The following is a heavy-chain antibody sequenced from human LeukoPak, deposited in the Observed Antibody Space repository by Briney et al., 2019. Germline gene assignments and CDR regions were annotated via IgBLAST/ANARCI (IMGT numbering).Heavy chain of an antibody. CDR1: GGSISSYY. Sequence: SETLSLTCTVSGGSISSYYWSWIREPPGKGLGWIGYIYYSGSTNYNPSLKSRVTISVDTSKNQFSLKLSSVTAADTAVYYCARGPNTIFGVVIPYYYYGMDVWGQGTTVTVSS. CDR2: IYYSGST. D-gene: IGHD3-3*01. J-gene: IGHJ6*01. CDR3: ARGPNTIFGVVIPYYYYGMDV. V-gene: IGHV4-59*08.